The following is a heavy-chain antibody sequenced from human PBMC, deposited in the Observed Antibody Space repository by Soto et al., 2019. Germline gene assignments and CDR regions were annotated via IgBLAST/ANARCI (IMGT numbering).Heavy chain of an antibody. CDR2: IYYSGNT. D-gene: IGHD3-10*01. J-gene: IGHJ4*02. CDR1: GGSITSSSYY. V-gene: IGHV4-39*01. Sequence: SETLSLTCTVSGGSITSSSYYWGWIRQPPGKGLEWIGSIYYSGNTYYNLSLKSRVTISVDTAKNQFSLKLSSVTAADTAVYYCARQSYFGSGSYDNRPLDFWGQGTLVTAPQ. CDR3: ARQSYFGSGSYDNRPLDF.